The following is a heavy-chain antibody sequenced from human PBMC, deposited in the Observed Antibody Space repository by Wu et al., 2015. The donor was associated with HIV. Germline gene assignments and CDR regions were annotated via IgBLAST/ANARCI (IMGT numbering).Heavy chain of an antibody. J-gene: IGHJ6*03. CDR1: GYTFSGYF. V-gene: IGHV1-2*02. CDR3: ARDNTGTVSGVADSGGMDI. D-gene: IGHD2-8*02. Sequence: QVQLEQSGAEVKKPGASVKVSCKASGYTFSGYFLHWVRQAPGQGLEWMGWINPNSGGTNYAQKFQDRVTMTRDKSISTAYMELSRLTSDDTAVYFCARDNTGTVSGVADSGGMDIWGKGTTVTVSS. CDR2: INPNSGGT.